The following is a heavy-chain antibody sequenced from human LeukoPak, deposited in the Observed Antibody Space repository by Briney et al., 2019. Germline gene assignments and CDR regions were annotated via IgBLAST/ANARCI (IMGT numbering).Heavy chain of an antibody. V-gene: IGHV4-39*01. CDR2: IYYSGST. J-gene: IGHJ4*02. CDR1: GGFISSSSYY. CDR3: ATTIPYYDFWSAREYYFDY. Sequence: SETLSLTCTVSGGFISSSSYYWGWIRQPPGKGLEWIGSIYYSGSTYYNPSLKSRVTISVDTSKNQFSLKLSSVTAADTAVYYCATTIPYYDFWSAREYYFDYWGQGTLVTISS. D-gene: IGHD3-3*01.